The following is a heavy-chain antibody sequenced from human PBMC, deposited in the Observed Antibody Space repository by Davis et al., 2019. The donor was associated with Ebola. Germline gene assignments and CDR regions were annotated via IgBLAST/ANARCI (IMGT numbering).Heavy chain of an antibody. Sequence: PSETLSLTCTVSGGSISSSNYYWSWIRQPAGKGLEWIGRIYTSGSTNYNPSLKSRVTMSVDTSKNQFSLKLSSVTAADTAVYYCARARSGSRLVYYFDYWGQGTLVTVSS. J-gene: IGHJ4*02. V-gene: IGHV4-61*02. CDR3: ARARSGSRLVYYFDY. D-gene: IGHD3-10*01. CDR1: GGSISSSNYY. CDR2: IYTSGST.